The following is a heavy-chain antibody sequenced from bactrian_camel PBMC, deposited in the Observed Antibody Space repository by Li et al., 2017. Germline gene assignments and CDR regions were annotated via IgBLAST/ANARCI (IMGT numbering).Heavy chain of an antibody. CDR1: GYSVSEGY. CDR3: AARGPYCYTKLSVRDFTY. D-gene: IGHD2*01. Sequence: HVQLVESGGGSVQSGGSLTLSCVASGYSVSEGYMAWFRQAPGKEREGVAAIDRNGYPTYTYAVKDRFTISKDNAKNTVYLQMNSLKPEDTAMYYCAARGPYCYTKLSVRDFTYWGQGTQVTVS. CDR2: IDRNGYP. J-gene: IGHJ6*01. V-gene: IGHV3S53*01.